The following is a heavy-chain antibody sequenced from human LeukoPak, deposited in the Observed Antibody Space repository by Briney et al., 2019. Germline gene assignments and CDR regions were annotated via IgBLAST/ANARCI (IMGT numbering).Heavy chain of an antibody. D-gene: IGHD1-26*01. V-gene: IGHV5-51*01. Sequence: GESLKISCKVSGYRFTSYCIGWGRQMPGKGLEWMGIIYPGDSGPTYSPSFQGQVTISVDKSINTAYLQWSSLQASDTAMYYCGMSGDRVPLQDDVFDVWGQGTMVTVS. CDR3: GMSGDRVPLQDDVFDV. J-gene: IGHJ3*01. CDR1: GYRFTSYC. CDR2: IYPGDSGP.